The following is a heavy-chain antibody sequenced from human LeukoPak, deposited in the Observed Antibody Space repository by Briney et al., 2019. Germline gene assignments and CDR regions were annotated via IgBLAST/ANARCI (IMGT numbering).Heavy chain of an antibody. V-gene: IGHV3-23*01. CDR3: AKRGIVIRAVIIVGFHKEAYYFDY. D-gene: IGHD3-10*01. CDR1: GLTLTNYG. J-gene: IGHJ4*02. CDR2: IINSGGNT. Sequence: GGSLRLSCPVAGLTLTNYGMSWVRQAPGKWLEWVAGIINSGGNTNYAASVKGRFTISRDNPKNTLYLQMKSLRAEDRAVYFCAKRGIVIRAVIIVGFHKEAYYFDYWGQGALVTVSS.